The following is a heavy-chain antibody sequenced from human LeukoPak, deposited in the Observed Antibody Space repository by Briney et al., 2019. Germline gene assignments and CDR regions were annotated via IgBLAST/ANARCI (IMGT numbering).Heavy chain of an antibody. D-gene: IGHD1-14*01. Sequence: SETLSLTCAVYGGSFSGYYWSWIRQPPGKGLEWIGEINHSGSTNYNPSLKSRVTISVDTSKNQFSLKLSSVTAADTAVYYCASDGDTTPAGYWGQGILVTVSS. V-gene: IGHV4-34*01. CDR3: ASDGDTTPAGY. CDR2: INHSGST. J-gene: IGHJ4*02. CDR1: GGSFSGYY.